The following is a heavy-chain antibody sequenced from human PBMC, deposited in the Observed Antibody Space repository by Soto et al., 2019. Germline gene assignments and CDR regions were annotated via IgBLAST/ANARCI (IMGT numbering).Heavy chain of an antibody. CDR2: VYYSGST. CDR3: ARLGGYSQAFDN. V-gene: IGHV4-61*05. J-gene: IGHJ4*02. CDR1: GDSISSSSFY. Sequence: SETLSLTCTVSGDSISSSSFYWSWIRQPPGKGLEWIGYVYYSGSTNYNPSLKSRITISIDMPKNQFSLKLSSVTAADTAVYYCARLGGYSQAFDNWGQGPLVTVSS. D-gene: IGHD3-22*01.